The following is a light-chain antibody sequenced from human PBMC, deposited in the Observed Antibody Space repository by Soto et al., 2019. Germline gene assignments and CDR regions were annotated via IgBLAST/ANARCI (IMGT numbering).Light chain of an antibody. Sequence: EVVMTPSPATLSLSPGERATLSCRASQSVSSLLAWYQQKPGQAPRLPIYRASTRATGISGRFSGSGSGTEFTLTITSLQSEDFAVYYCQQYNEWPITFGQGTRLEIK. CDR2: RAS. CDR3: QQYNEWPIT. CDR1: QSVSSL. V-gene: IGKV3-15*01. J-gene: IGKJ5*01.